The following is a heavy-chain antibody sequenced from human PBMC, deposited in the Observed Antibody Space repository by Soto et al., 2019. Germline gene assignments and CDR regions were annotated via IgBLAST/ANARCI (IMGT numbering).Heavy chain of an antibody. Sequence: GSVKVSFTASGYAFTSCFMHWVRQAPGQGLEWMGIINPSGGSTSYAQKFQGRVTMTRDTSTSTVYMELSSLRSEDTAVYYCARDLRVKNPPYYYYGMDVWGQGTTVTVSS. D-gene: IGHD3-16*02. CDR3: ARDLRVKNPPYYYYGMDV. V-gene: IGHV1-46*01. CDR1: GYAFTSCF. CDR2: INPSGGST. J-gene: IGHJ6*02.